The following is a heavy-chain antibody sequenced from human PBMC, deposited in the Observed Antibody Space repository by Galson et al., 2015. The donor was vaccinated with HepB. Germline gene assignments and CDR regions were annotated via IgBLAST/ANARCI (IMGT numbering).Heavy chain of an antibody. D-gene: IGHD2-21*02. CDR1: GFTFSNYA. J-gene: IGHJ6*03. CDR2: VGGSGRST. V-gene: IGHV3-23*01. Sequence: SLRLSCAASGFTFSNYAMSWVRQAPGKGLEWVSAVGGSGRSTYYADSVQGRFTISRDNSKNTLYLQINSLRAEDTAIYYCGKILTMVTSEVAWYMDVWGKGTTVTVSS. CDR3: GKILTMVTSEVAWYMDV.